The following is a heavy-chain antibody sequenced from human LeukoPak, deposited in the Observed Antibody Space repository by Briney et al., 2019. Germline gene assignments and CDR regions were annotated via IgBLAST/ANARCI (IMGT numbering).Heavy chain of an antibody. D-gene: IGHD2-2*02. CDR2: IWYDGSNK. CDR1: GFTFSSYG. V-gene: IGHV3-33*01. Sequence: GSLRLSCAASGFTFSSYGMHWVRQAPGKGLEWVAVIWYDGSNKYYADSVKGRFTISRDNSKNTLYLQMNSLRDEDTAVYYCARGLGYCSSTSCYNYYYYGMDVWGQGTTVTVSS. J-gene: IGHJ6*02. CDR3: ARGLGYCSSTSCYNYYYYGMDV.